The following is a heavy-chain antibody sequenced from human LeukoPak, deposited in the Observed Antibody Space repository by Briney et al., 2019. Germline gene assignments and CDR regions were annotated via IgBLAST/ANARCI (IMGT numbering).Heavy chain of an antibody. CDR2: INAGNGNT. J-gene: IGHJ6*02. CDR1: GYTFTSYS. D-gene: IGHD1-26*01. Sequence: GASVTVSCTASGYTFTSYSMHWVRQAPGQRLEWMGWINAGNGNTKFSQKFQGRVTITRDTSASTAYMELSSLRSEDTAVYYCARFLGGSYGMDVWGQGTTVTVSS. V-gene: IGHV1-3*01. CDR3: ARFLGGSYGMDV.